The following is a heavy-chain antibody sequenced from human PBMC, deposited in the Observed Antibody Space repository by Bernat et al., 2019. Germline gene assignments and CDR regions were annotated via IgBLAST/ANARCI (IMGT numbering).Heavy chain of an antibody. CDR3: AKFRGQLIRNYYMNV. CDR1: GFTFGTFA. D-gene: IGHD2-21*01. CDR2: MTGGGTT. J-gene: IGHJ6*03. V-gene: IGHV3-23*04. Sequence: EVRLEESGGDLVQPGGSLRLSCAASGFTFGTFAMSWVRQAPGKGLEWVSAMTGGGTTYYADSVKGRVIISRDNSKNMLFMQMNSLTAEDTAVYYCAKFRGQLIRNYYMNVWGEGTTVTVS.